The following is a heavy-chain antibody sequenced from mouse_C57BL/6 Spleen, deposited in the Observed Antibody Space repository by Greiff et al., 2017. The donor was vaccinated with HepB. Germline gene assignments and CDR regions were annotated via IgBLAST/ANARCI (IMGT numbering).Heavy chain of an antibody. CDR2: IYPGSGST. CDR1: GYTFTSYW. CDR3: ARRDYGGSPYVRDY. Sequence: VQLQQPGAELVKPGASVKMSCKASGYTFTSYWITWVKQRPGQGLEWIGDIYPGSGSTNYNEKFKSKATLTVDTPSSTAYMQLSSLTSEDSAVYYCARRDYGGSPYVRDYWGKGTSVTVSS. J-gene: IGHJ4*01. V-gene: IGHV1-55*01. D-gene: IGHD1-1*01.